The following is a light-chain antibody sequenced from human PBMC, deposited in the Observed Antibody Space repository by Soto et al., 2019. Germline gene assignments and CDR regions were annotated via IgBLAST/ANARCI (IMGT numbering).Light chain of an antibody. CDR2: GAS. Sequence: ELVMTQSPAPLSVSQGERATLSCRASQSVSNNLAWYQQKPGQAPRLLIYGASTRSTGIPARFSGSGSGTEFTLTISSLLTEDLAVDDCQHYNNWPRTFGQGTKVYSK. V-gene: IGKV3-15*01. CDR3: QHYNNWPRT. J-gene: IGKJ1*01. CDR1: QSVSNN.